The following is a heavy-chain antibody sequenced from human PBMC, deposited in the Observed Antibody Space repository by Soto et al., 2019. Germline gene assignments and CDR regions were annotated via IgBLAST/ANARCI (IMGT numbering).Heavy chain of an antibody. CDR2: IYYSGST. CDR1: GGSISSSSYY. CDR3: ARRIDSSGDDY. D-gene: IGHD6-19*01. Sequence: SETLSLTCTVSGGSISSSSYYWVWIRQPPGKGLEWIGSIYYSGSTYYNPSLKSRVTISVDTSKNQFSLKLSSVTAADTAVYYCARRIDSSGDDYWGQGTLVTVSS. V-gene: IGHV4-39*01. J-gene: IGHJ4*02.